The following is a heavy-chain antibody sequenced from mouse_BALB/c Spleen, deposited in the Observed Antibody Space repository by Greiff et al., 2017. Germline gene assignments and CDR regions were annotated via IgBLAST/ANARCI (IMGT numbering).Heavy chain of an antibody. Sequence: LQESGPELVKPGASVKMSCKASGYTFTSYVMHWVKQKPGQGLEWIGYINPYNDGTKYNEKFKGKATLTSDKSSSTAYMERSSLTSEDSAVYYCARPLYDYGMDYWGQGTSVTVSS. CDR3: ARPLYDYGMDY. V-gene: IGHV1-14*01. J-gene: IGHJ4*01. D-gene: IGHD2-4*01. CDR2: INPYNDGT. CDR1: GYTFTSYV.